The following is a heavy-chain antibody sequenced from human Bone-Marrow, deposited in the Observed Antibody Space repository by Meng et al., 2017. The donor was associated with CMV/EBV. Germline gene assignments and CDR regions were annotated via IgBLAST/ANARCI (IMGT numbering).Heavy chain of an antibody. V-gene: IGHV1-69*04. CDR3: ARAISIAVAGAFDI. D-gene: IGHD6-19*01. J-gene: IGHJ3*02. Sequence: SVKVSCKASGYTFNGYYIHWVRQAPGQGLEWMGRIIPILGIANYAQKFQGRVTITADKSTSTAYMELSSLRSEDTAVYYCARAISIAVAGAFDIWGQGTMVTVSS. CDR1: GYTFNGYY. CDR2: IIPILGIA.